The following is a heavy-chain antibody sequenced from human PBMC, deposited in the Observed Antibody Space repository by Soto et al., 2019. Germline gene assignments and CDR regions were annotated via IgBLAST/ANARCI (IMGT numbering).Heavy chain of an antibody. J-gene: IGHJ4*02. Sequence: SETLSLTCTVSGGSISSYYWSWIRQPPGKGLEWIGYIYYSGSTNYNPSLKSRVTISVDTSKNQFSLKLSSVTAADTAVYYCTRSHDGYPLLGYFDYWGQGTLVTVSS. V-gene: IGHV4-59*01. CDR1: GGSISSYY. CDR2: IYYSGST. CDR3: TRSHDGYPLLGYFDY. D-gene: IGHD5-12*01.